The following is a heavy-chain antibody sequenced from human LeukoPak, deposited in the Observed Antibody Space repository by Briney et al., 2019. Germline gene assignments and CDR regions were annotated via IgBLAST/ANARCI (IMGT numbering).Heavy chain of an antibody. Sequence: ESGPALVKPTQTLTLTCTFSGFSLSTSAMSVNWIRQPPGKALEWLARIDWDDDKYYSTSLKTRLAISKDTSKNQVVLTMTNMDPVDTATYYCARHYGGDLGSLDYWGRGTLVTAS. CDR3: ARHYGGDLGSLDY. CDR1: GFSLSTSAMS. CDR2: IDWDDDK. V-gene: IGHV2-70*11. D-gene: IGHD4-23*01. J-gene: IGHJ4*02.